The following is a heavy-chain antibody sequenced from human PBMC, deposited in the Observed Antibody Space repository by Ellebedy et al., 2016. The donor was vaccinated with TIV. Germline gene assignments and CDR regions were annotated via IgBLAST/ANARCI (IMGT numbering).Heavy chain of an antibody. D-gene: IGHD3-10*01. J-gene: IGHJ4*02. CDR3: ATNFYDSGSPPH. Sequence: AASVKVSCKASGHAFISYGFTWVRQAPGQGLEWMGWIRASNGNTHYSKKFQDRVTMTTDTSTRTAYMEMKSLRSDDTALYYCATNFYDSGSPPHWGQGTLVTVSS. V-gene: IGHV1-18*04. CDR1: GHAFISYG. CDR2: IRASNGNT.